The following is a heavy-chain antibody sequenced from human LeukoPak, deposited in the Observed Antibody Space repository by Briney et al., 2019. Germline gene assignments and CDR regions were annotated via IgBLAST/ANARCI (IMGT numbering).Heavy chain of an antibody. V-gene: IGHV3-74*01. D-gene: IGHD5-18*01. CDR3: ARVPTNSYGFAQ. J-gene: IGHJ4*02. Sequence: TGGSLRLSCAASGFGFSVYWMHWVRQAPGKGLVWVAHINEDGTSASHADSVKGRFTVSRDNAKNTLDLQMNSLPVEDPAVYYCARVPTNSYGFAQWGQGSLVTVSS. CDR2: INEDGTSA. CDR1: GFGFSVYW.